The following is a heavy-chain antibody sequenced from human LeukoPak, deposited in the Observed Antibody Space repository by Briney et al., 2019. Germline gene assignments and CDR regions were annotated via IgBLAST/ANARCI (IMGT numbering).Heavy chain of an antibody. CDR2: ISGSGGST. J-gene: IGHJ4*02. V-gene: IGHV3-23*01. CDR3: AKDPTAGYSSSWYDSAYFDY. CDR1: GFTFSSYA. Sequence: GGSLRLSCAASGFTFSSYAMSWVRQAPGKGLEWVSAISGSGGSTYYADSVKGRFTISRGNSKNTLYLQMNSLRAEDTAVYYCAKDPTAGYSSSWYDSAYFDYWGQGTLVTVSS. D-gene: IGHD6-13*01.